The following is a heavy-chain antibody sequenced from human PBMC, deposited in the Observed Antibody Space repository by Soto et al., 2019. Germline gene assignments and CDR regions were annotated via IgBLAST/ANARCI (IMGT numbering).Heavy chain of an antibody. Sequence: EVQLVVSGGGLVQPGRSLRLSCAASGFTFNDYAMHWVRQPPGKGLEWVSGINWNGNTKDYADSVKGRFTIARDNAKNSLYLQLNSLRAEDTALYYCAKQRATVTTTNPYDMWGQGTVVTVSS. CDR2: INWNGNTK. V-gene: IGHV3-9*01. CDR3: AKQRATVTTTNPYDM. CDR1: GFTFNDYA. D-gene: IGHD4-17*01. J-gene: IGHJ3*02.